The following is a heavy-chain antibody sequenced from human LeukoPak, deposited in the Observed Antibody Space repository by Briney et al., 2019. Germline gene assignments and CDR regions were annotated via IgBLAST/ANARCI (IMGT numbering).Heavy chain of an antibody. V-gene: IGHV1-2*06. CDR3: ATPAAGYYGMDV. CDR1: GYTFTGYY. Sequence: ASVKVSCKASGYTFTGYYMHWVRQAPGQGLEWMGRINPNSGGTDYAQKFQGRVTMTRDTSISTAYMELSRLRSDDTAVYYCATPAAGYYGMDVWGQGTTVTVSS. D-gene: IGHD6-13*01. CDR2: INPNSGGT. J-gene: IGHJ6*02.